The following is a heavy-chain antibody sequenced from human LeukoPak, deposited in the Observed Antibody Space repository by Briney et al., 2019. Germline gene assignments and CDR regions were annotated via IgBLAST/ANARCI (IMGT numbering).Heavy chain of an antibody. J-gene: IGHJ6*02. CDR2: IYYSGST. CDR1: GGSISSYY. V-gene: IGHV4-59*08. D-gene: IGHD2-2*01. Sequence: PSETLSLTCTVSGGSISSYYWSWIRQPPGKGLEWIGYIYYSGSTNCNPSLKSRVTISVDTSKNQFSLKLSSVTAADTAVYYCARLAAYCSSTSCSSETYYYYGMDVWGQGTTVTVSS. CDR3: ARLAAYCSSTSCSSETYYYYGMDV.